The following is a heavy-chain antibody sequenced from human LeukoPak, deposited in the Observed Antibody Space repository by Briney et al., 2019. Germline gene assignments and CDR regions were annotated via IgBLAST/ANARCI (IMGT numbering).Heavy chain of an antibody. D-gene: IGHD3-10*01. CDR2: IKQDGDEK. CDR1: GFPFSSSW. CDR3: AREDYYGSGNYVAWGGAFDV. V-gene: IGHV3-7*01. J-gene: IGHJ3*01. Sequence: GGSLRLSCAASGFPFSSSWMTWVRQAPGKGLEWVANIKQDGDEKYYVDSVKGRFTISRDNAKNSLYLQMNSLRAEDTAVYYCAREDYYGSGNYVAWGGAFDVWGQGTTVTVSS.